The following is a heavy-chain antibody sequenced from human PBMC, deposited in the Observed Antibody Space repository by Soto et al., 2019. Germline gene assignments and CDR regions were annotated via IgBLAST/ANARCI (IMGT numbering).Heavy chain of an antibody. J-gene: IGHJ4*02. Sequence: SETLSLTCTVSGGSISSYYWSWIRQPPGKGLEWIGYIYYSGSTNYNPSLKSRVTISVDTSKNQFSLKLSSVTAADTAVYYCARSVSRYYYDSSGYYYDYWGQGTLVTVSS. D-gene: IGHD3-22*01. V-gene: IGHV4-59*01. CDR1: GGSISSYY. CDR3: ARSVSRYYYDSSGYYYDY. CDR2: IYYSGST.